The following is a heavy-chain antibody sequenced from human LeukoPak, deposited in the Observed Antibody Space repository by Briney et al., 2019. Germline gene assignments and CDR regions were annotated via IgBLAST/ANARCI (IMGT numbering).Heavy chain of an antibody. CDR3: AREYTSGYYRSFDY. J-gene: IGHJ4*02. CDR2: IYSGGST. V-gene: IGHV3-53*05. CDR1: GFTVSSNY. Sequence: GGSLRLSCAASGFTVSSNYMTWVRQAPGKGLEWVSLIYSGGSTYYADSVKGRFTISRDNSKNTLHLQMNSLRAEDTAVYYCAREYTSGYYRSFDYWGQGTLVTVSS. D-gene: IGHD3-22*01.